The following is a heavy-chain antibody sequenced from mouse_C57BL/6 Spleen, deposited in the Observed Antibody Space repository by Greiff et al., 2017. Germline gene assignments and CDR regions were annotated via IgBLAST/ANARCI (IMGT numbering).Heavy chain of an antibody. CDR3: ARPGGRDWYFDV. CDR1: GYTFTSYW. Sequence: QVQLQQPGAELVMPGASVKLSCKASGYTFTSYWMHWVKQRPGQGLEWIGEIDPSDSYTNYNQKFKGKSTLTVDKSSSTAYMQLSSLTSEDSAVYYCARPGGRDWYFDVWGTGTTVTVSS. CDR2: IDPSDSYT. D-gene: IGHD4-1*01. J-gene: IGHJ1*03. V-gene: IGHV1-69*01.